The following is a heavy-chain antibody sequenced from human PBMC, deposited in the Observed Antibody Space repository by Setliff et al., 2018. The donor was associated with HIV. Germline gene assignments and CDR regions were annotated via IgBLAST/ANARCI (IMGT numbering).Heavy chain of an antibody. V-gene: IGHV1-69*13. D-gene: IGHD3-22*01. J-gene: IGHJ6*03. Sequence: AASVKVSCKASGYIFTDYYMHWVRQAPGQGLEWMGGIIPIFGTTHYAQKFQGRVTVTADESTSTAYMQLSSLRSDDTAVYYCARGRNYDSSGYGDYYYMDVWGKGTTVTVSS. CDR3: ARGRNYDSSGYGDYYYMDV. CDR2: IIPIFGTT. CDR1: GYIFTDYY.